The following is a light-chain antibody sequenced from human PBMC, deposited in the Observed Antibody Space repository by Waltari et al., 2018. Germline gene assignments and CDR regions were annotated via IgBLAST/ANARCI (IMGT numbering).Light chain of an antibody. CDR3: QQYHNWPLT. Sequence: EIVMTQSPATLSVSPGDRATLPCRASQGIAGNLAWYQQKPGQAPRLLIYGASTRATGIPARFSGSGSGTEFTLTIGSLQSEDFAVYYCQQYHNWPLTFGGGTKVEIK. J-gene: IGKJ4*01. CDR1: QGIAGN. CDR2: GAS. V-gene: IGKV3-15*01.